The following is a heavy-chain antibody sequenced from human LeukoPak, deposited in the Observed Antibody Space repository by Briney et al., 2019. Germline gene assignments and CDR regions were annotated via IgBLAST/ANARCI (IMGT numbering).Heavy chain of an antibody. V-gene: IGHV3-21*01. J-gene: IGHJ4*02. D-gene: IGHD6-13*01. Sequence: GGSLRLSCAASGFTFSSYSMNWVRQSPGKGLEWVSSISSSSSYIYYADSVKGRFTISRDNAKNSLYLKMNSLRAEDTAVYYCARDRIAAAGTKNWGQGTLVTVSS. CDR3: ARDRIAAAGTKN. CDR2: ISSSSSYI. CDR1: GFTFSSYS.